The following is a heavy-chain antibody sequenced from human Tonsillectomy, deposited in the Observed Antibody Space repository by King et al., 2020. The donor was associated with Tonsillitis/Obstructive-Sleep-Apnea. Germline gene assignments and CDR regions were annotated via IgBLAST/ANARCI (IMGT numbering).Heavy chain of an antibody. J-gene: IGHJ2*01. CDR2: ISYDGSNK. CDR3: ARPSGERCSSTSCYSWYFDV. D-gene: IGHD2-2*01. CDR1: GFTFSDYA. Sequence: VQLVESGGGVVQPGRSLRLSCAASGFTFSDYAMHWVRQAPGKGLEWVAVISYDGSNKYYADSVKGRFTISRDNSKNTLYLQMNSLRAEDTAVYYCARPSGERCSSTSCYSWYFDVWGRGTLVTVSS. V-gene: IGHV3-30*04.